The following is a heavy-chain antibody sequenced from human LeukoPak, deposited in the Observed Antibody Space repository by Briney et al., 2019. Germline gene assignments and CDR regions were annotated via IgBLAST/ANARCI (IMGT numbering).Heavy chain of an antibody. CDR1: GFTFSSYG. Sequence: PGGSLRLSCAASGFTFSSYGMHWVRQAPGKGLEWVAVIWYDGSNKYYADSVKGRFTISRDNSKNTLYLQMNSLRAEDTAVYYCARVRYYYYGMDVWGQGTTVTVSS. CDR2: IWYDGSNK. CDR3: ARVRYYYYGMDV. J-gene: IGHJ6*02. V-gene: IGHV3-33*01.